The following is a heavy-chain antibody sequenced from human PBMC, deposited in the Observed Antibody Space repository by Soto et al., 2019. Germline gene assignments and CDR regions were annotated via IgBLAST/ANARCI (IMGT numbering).Heavy chain of an antibody. CDR1: GGSVSRTNCS. CDR2: IYYTGTT. CDR3: ARRLSGTGIDY. D-gene: IGHD1-7*01. Sequence: PETLSHRYTVSGGSVSRTNCSWGWIRQPPGKALELIGIIYYTGTTYYNPSLKSRVTISVDTSMNQFSLELSSVTAADTAVYYCARRLSGTGIDYWGQGALVTVSS. J-gene: IGHJ4*02. V-gene: IGHV4-39*01.